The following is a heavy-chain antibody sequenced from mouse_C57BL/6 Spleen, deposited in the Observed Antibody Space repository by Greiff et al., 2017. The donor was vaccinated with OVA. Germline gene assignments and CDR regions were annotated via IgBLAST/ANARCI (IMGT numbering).Heavy chain of an antibody. D-gene: IGHD1-1*01. CDR1: GFTFSDYY. Sequence: EVHLVESEGGLVQPGSSMKLSCTASGFTFSDYYMAWVRQVPEKGLEWVANINYDGSSTYYLDSLKSRFIISRDNAKNILYLQMSSLKSEDTATYYCARGGITTVVDWYFDVWGTGTTVTVSS. J-gene: IGHJ1*03. CDR2: INYDGSST. V-gene: IGHV5-16*01. CDR3: ARGGITTVVDWYFDV.